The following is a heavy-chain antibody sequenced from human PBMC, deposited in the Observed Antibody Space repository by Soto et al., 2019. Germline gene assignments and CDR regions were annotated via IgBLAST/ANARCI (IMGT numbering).Heavy chain of an antibody. V-gene: IGHV3-23*01. CDR3: ASPLIAAARTTDWFDP. J-gene: IGHJ5*02. CDR1: GFTFSNYA. Sequence: PGGSLRLSCAASGFTFSNYAMSWVRQAPGKGLEWVSAISGGGISTYYADSVKGRFTISRDNSKNTLYLQLNSLRAEDTAVYYCASPLIAAARTTDWFDPWGQGTLVTVSS. CDR2: ISGGGIST. D-gene: IGHD6-13*01.